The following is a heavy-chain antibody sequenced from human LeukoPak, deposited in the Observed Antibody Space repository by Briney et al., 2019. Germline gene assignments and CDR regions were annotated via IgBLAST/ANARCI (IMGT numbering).Heavy chain of an antibody. Sequence: GASVKVSCKTSGYTFSSYYIHWVRQAPGQGLEWMGIINPSGGSTNYAQKFQGRVTMTRDMSTSTVYMELSSLRPEDTAVYYCAREAVTIFALVRTQTTKRPHRFDPWGQGTLVTVSS. CDR1: GYTFSSYY. CDR2: INPSGGST. J-gene: IGHJ5*02. V-gene: IGHV1-46*01. CDR3: AREAVTIFALVRTQTTKRPHRFDP. D-gene: IGHD3-3*01.